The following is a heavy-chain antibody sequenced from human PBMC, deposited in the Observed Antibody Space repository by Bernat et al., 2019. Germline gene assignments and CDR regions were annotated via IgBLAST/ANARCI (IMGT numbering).Heavy chain of an antibody. V-gene: IGHV3-30*18. D-gene: IGHD3-22*01. CDR3: VKDPENGWLFDS. CDR2: ISYDGSNK. Sequence: QVQLVESGGGVVQPGRSLRLSCAASGFTFSSYGMHWVRQAPGKGLEWVAVISYDGSNKYYADSVKGRFTISRDNSRNTLYLQMSSLRVEDTAVYYCVKDPENGWLFDSWGQGALVTVSS. J-gene: IGHJ4*02. CDR1: GFTFSSYG.